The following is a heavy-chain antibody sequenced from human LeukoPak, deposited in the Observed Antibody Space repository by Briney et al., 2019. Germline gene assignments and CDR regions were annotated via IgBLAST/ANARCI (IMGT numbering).Heavy chain of an antibody. Sequence: GESLRISCKGFGNSFTKYWINWVRQMPGKGLEWMGRIDPSDSQTNYSPSFQGHVTISADKSITTAYLQWSSLKASDTAMYYCATSYSGSYFWYWGQGTLVTVSS. V-gene: IGHV5-10-1*01. J-gene: IGHJ4*02. CDR1: GNSFTKYW. D-gene: IGHD1-26*01. CDR3: ATSYSGSYFWY. CDR2: IDPSDSQT.